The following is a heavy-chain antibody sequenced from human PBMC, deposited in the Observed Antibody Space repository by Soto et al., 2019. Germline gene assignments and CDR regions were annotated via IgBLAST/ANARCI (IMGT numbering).Heavy chain of an antibody. Sequence: SETLSLTCTVSGGSISSGTYYWGWIRQPPGKGLEWIGTIYYSRSTYYNPSLKSRATISIDTSKSQFSLKLSSVTAADTAVYYCARPIQVAGKYYFDYRGQGTLVTVSS. D-gene: IGHD6-19*01. J-gene: IGHJ4*01. CDR3: ARPIQVAGKYYFDY. V-gene: IGHV4-39*01. CDR1: GGSISSGTYY. CDR2: IYYSRST.